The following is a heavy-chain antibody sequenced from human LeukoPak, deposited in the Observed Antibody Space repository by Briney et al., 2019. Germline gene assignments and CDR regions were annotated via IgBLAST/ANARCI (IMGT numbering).Heavy chain of an antibody. V-gene: IGHV3-15*01. CDR1: GFTFSNAW. Sequence: GGSLRLSCAASGFTFSNAWMSWVRQAPGKGLEWVGRIKSKTDGGTTDYAAPVKGRFTISRDDSKNTLYLQMNSLKTEDTAVYYCTASITMVRGVIINPYYFDDWGQGTLVTVSS. D-gene: IGHD3-10*01. CDR3: TASITMVRGVIINPYYFDD. J-gene: IGHJ4*02. CDR2: IKSKTDGGTT.